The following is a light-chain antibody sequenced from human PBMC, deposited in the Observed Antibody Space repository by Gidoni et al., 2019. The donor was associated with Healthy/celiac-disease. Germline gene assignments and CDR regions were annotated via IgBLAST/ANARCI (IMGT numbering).Light chain of an antibody. Sequence: AIQMTQSPSSLSASVGDRVTITCRASQGIRNDLGWYQQKPGKAPKLLIYAASSLQSGVPSRFSGSGSGTDFTLTISSLQPEDFATYYCLQDYNYLGTFXQXTKVEIK. CDR2: AAS. CDR1: QGIRND. J-gene: IGKJ1*01. CDR3: LQDYNYLGT. V-gene: IGKV1-6*01.